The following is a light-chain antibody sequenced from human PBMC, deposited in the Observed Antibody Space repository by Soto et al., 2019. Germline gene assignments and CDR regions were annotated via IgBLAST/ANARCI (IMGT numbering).Light chain of an antibody. J-gene: IGLJ1*01. CDR2: NDN. V-gene: IGLV1-44*01. CDR3: LLYYGGSYV. CDR1: SSNIGDNT. Sequence: QSVLTQPPSTSGTPGQTVTISCSGSSSNIGDNTLNWYQQVPGTAPKLLIYNDNHRPSGVPDRFSGSKSGTSASLAISGLQSEDEADYYCLLYYGGSYVFGAGTKLTVL.